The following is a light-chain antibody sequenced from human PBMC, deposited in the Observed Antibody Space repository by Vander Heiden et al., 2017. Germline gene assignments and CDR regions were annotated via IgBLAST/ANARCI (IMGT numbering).Light chain of an antibody. CDR1: QSVSDI. J-gene: IGKJ5*01. CDR3: QQYNNWPLT. CDR2: GSS. V-gene: IGKV3-15*01. Sequence: EIVMTQSPATLSVSPGERATLSCRASQSVSDILAWYQQKPGQAPRLLIYGSSTRATGVPARFSGSGSGTEFTLTISSLQSEDFAVYYCQQYNNWPLTFGQGTRLEIK.